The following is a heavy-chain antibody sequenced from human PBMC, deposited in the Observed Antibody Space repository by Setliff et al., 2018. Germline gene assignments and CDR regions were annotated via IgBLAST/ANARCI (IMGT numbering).Heavy chain of an antibody. V-gene: IGHV5-51*01. CDR1: GYSFADYW. Sequence: GESLKISCKTSGYSFADYWIAWVRQKPGKGLEWVGIMFPANSDTRYSPSFEGQVTMSADNSINTAYLQWNSLKASDTAIYYCARRVSVTGKEFDSWGQGTLVTVSS. J-gene: IGHJ4*02. D-gene: IGHD6-19*01. CDR2: MFPANSDT. CDR3: ARRVSVTGKEFDS.